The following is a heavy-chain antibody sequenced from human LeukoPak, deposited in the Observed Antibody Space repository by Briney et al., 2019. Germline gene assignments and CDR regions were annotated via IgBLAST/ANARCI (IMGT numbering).Heavy chain of an antibody. CDR1: GGSISSYY. Sequence: PSETLSLTCTVSGGSISSYYWSWIRQPPGKGLEWIGYIYYSGSTNYNPSLKSRVTISVDTSKNQFSLKLSSVTAADTAVYYCARGRDPPYYFDYWGQGTLVTVSS. CDR3: ARGRDPPYYFDY. CDR2: IYYSGST. V-gene: IGHV4-59*12. J-gene: IGHJ4*02.